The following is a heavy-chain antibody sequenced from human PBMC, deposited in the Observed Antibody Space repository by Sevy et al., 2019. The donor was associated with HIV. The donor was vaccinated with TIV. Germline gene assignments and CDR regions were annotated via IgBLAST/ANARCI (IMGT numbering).Heavy chain of an antibody. D-gene: IGHD2-2*01. Sequence: ASMKVSCKASGYTFTSYGISWVRQAPGQGLEWMGWISAYNGNTNYAQKLQGRVTMTTDTSTSTAYMELRSLRSDDTAVYYCAREIVPAATQNYYYYYGMDVWGQGTTVTVSS. CDR3: AREIVPAATQNYYYYYGMDV. CDR2: ISAYNGNT. V-gene: IGHV1-18*01. CDR1: GYTFTSYG. J-gene: IGHJ6*02.